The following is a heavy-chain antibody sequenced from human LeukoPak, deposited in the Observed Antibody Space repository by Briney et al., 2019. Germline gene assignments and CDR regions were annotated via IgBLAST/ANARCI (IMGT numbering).Heavy chain of an antibody. Sequence: SVKVSCKASGFTFTSSAVQWVRQARGQRLEWIGWIVVGSGNTNYAQKFQERVTITRDMSTGTAYMELSSLRSEDTAVYYCAADWSGYGSHDAFDIWGQGTMVTVSS. CDR3: AADWSGYGSHDAFDI. D-gene: IGHD5-12*01. CDR1: GFTFTSSA. CDR2: IVVGSGNT. V-gene: IGHV1-58*01. J-gene: IGHJ3*02.